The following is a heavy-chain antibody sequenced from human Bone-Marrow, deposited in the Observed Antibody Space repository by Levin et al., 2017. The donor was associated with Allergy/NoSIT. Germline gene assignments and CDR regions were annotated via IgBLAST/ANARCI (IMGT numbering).Heavy chain of an antibody. V-gene: IGHV1-2*02. CDR3: ARESGYWHRSLL. CDR2: INPNTGGT. CDR1: GYTFTGYY. J-gene: IGHJ4*02. Sequence: GESLKISCKASGYTFTGYYMHWVRQAPGQGLEWMGWINPNTGGTTYAQKFQGRVTMTSDTSISTAYMELSRLRSDDTAMYYCARESGYWHRSLLWGQGTLVTVSS. D-gene: IGHD3-3*01.